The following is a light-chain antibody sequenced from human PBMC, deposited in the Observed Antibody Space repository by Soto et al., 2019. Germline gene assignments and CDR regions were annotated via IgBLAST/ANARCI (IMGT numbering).Light chain of an antibody. CDR2: NAF. Sequence: EIVLTQSPGTLSLSPGVRATLSCGASQSVGSDLAWYQQKPGQAPSLVINNAFNRATGIPARCSGSGSGTDFTLTISSLEPEDFAVYYCQQRNNWPSTTFGPGTKVDIK. V-gene: IGKV3-11*01. CDR3: QQRNNWPSTT. J-gene: IGKJ3*01. CDR1: QSVGSD.